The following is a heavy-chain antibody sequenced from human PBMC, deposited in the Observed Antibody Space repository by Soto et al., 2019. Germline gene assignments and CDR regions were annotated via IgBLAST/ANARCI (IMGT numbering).Heavy chain of an antibody. CDR1: GFIFDDYA. D-gene: IGHD3-9*01. J-gene: IGHJ4*02. CDR3: ATGRLVPLDY. V-gene: IGHV3-9*01. CDR2: ISWNSGSI. Sequence: EVQLVESGGGLVQPGRSLRLSCAASGFIFDDYAMHWVRQAPGKGLEWVSGISWNSGSIGYADSVKGRFTISRDNAKNSLYLQMNSLRAEDTALYYCATGRLVPLDYWGQGTLVTVSS.